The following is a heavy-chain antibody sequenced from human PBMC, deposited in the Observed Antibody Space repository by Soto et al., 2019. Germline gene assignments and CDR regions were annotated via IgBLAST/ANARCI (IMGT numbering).Heavy chain of an antibody. V-gene: IGHV4-59*01. J-gene: IGHJ4*02. CDR1: GGSISSYY. D-gene: IGHD4-17*01. CDR3: ARVSTRYGDYELDY. CDR2: IYYSGST. Sequence: SETLSLTCTVSGGSISSYYWSWIRQPPGKGLEWIGYIYYSGSTNYNPSLKSRVTISVDTSKNQFSLKLSSVTAADTAVYYCARVSTRYGDYELDYWGQGTLVTVSS.